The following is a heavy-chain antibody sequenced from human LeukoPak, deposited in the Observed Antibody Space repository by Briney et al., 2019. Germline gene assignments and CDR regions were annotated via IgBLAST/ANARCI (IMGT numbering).Heavy chain of an antibody. CDR3: ARGYYDFWRLFDY. Sequence: SETLSLTCAVYGGSFSGYYWSWIRQPPGKGLAWIGEINHSGSTNYNPALKSRVTISVDTSKNQFSLKLSSVTAADTAVYYCARGYYDFWRLFDYWGQGTLVTVSS. CDR1: GGSFSGYY. J-gene: IGHJ4*02. CDR2: INHSGST. D-gene: IGHD3-3*01. V-gene: IGHV4-34*01.